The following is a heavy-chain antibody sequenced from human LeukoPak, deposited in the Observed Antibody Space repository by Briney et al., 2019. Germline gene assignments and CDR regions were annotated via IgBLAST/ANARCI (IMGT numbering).Heavy chain of an antibody. D-gene: IGHD3-22*01. V-gene: IGHV1-69*13. J-gene: IGHJ4*02. Sequence: GASVKVSCKASGGTFSSYAISWVRQAPGQGLEWMGGIIPIFGTPNYAQKFQGRVTITADESTSTAYMELSSLRSEDTAVYYCASKGYYDTPFDYWGQGTLVTVSS. CDR2: IIPIFGTP. CDR1: GGTFSSYA. CDR3: ASKGYYDTPFDY.